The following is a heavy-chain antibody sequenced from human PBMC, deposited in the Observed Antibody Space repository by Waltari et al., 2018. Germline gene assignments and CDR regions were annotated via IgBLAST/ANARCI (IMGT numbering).Heavy chain of an antibody. J-gene: IGHJ4*02. CDR3: ARVGRLGYSSSWYYFDY. D-gene: IGHD6-13*01. V-gene: IGHV7-4-1*02. Sequence: QVQLVQSGSELKKPGASVKVSCKASGYTFTSYAMNWVRQAPGQGLEWMGWINTNTGNPTYAQGSTGRFVFSLDTSVSTAYLQISSLKAEDTAVYYCARVGRLGYSSSWYYFDYWGQGTLVTVSS. CDR2: INTNTGNP. CDR1: GYTFTSYA.